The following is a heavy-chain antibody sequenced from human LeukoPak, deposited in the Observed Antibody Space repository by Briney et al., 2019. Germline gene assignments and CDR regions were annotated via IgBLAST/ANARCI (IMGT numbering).Heavy chain of an antibody. V-gene: IGHV3-23*01. CDR3: AKDRQWLVRRLDY. D-gene: IGHD6-19*01. CDR1: GFTFSSYA. Sequence: PGGSLRLSCAASGFTFSSYAMSWVRQAPGKGLEWVSAISGSGGSTYYADSVKGRFTISRDNSKHTLYLQMNSLRAEDTAVYYCAKDRQWLVRRLDYWGQGTLVTVSS. J-gene: IGHJ4*02. CDR2: ISGSGGST.